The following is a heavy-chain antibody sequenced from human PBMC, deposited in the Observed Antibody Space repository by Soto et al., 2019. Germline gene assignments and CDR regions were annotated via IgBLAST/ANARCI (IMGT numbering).Heavy chain of an antibody. V-gene: IGHV4-31*03. CDR2: IYYSGST. J-gene: IGHJ4*02. CDR3: ARVRPDYYDSSGYWIDY. D-gene: IGHD3-22*01. CDR1: GGSISSGGYY. Sequence: SETLSLTCTVSGGSISSGGYYWSWIRQHPGKGLEWIGYIYYSGSTYYNPSLKSRVTISVDTSKNQFSLKLSSVTAADTAVYYCARVRPDYYDSSGYWIDYWGQGTLVTFSS.